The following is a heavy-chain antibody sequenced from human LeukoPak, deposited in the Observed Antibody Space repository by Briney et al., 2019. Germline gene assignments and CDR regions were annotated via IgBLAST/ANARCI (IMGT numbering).Heavy chain of an antibody. D-gene: IGHD6-19*01. CDR2: TYYRSKWYN. CDR3: ARDFGTTGWHTFDY. V-gene: IGHV6-1*01. Sequence: PSQTLSLTCVVSGDSLSSKNGAWNWIRQSPSRGLEWLGRTYYRSKWYNDYAESMEGRMTISQDTSKNQYSLHLNSVTPDDTAVYYCARDFGTTGWHTFDYWGQGTLVTVSS. J-gene: IGHJ4*02. CDR1: GDSLSSKNGA.